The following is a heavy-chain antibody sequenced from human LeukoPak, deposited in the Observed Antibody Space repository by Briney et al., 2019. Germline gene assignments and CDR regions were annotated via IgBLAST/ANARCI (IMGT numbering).Heavy chain of an antibody. CDR3: ARAGVYCGGDCYTDY. J-gene: IGHJ4*02. D-gene: IGHD2-21*02. CDR2: IIPIFGTA. Sequence: ASVKVSCKASGGTFSSYAISWVRQAPGQGLEWMGRIIPIFGTANYAQKFQGRVTITTDESTRTAYMELSSLRSEDTAVYYCARAGVYCGGDCYTDYWGQGTLVTVSS. CDR1: GGTFSSYA. V-gene: IGHV1-69*05.